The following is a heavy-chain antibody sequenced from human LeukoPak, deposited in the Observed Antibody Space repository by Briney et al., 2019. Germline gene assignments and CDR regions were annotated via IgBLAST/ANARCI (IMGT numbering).Heavy chain of an antibody. CDR2: IYYSGST. V-gene: IGHV4-39*07. Sequence: SETLSLTCTVSGGSISSSSYYWGWLRQPPGKGLEWIGRIYYSGSTYYNPSLKSRVTISVDTSKNQFSLKLSSVTAADTAVYYCAREGDGDYFDYWGQGTLVTVSS. D-gene: IGHD2-21*01. CDR1: GGSISSSSYY. CDR3: AREGDGDYFDY. J-gene: IGHJ4*02.